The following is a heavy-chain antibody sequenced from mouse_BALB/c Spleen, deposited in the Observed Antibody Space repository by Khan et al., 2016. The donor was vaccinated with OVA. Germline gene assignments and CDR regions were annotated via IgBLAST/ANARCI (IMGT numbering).Heavy chain of an antibody. Sequence: QVQLKQSGAELAKPGASVKMSCKTSGYTFTTYCMHWVKQRPGQGLEWIGYINPTSGHTDYNEKFKDKATLSADKSSSTAYMQLSSLTSEDSSVYYCTRDRIDYWGQGTTLTVSS. CDR2: INPTSGHT. J-gene: IGHJ2*01. CDR3: TRDRIDY. V-gene: IGHV1-7*01. CDR1: GYTFTTYC.